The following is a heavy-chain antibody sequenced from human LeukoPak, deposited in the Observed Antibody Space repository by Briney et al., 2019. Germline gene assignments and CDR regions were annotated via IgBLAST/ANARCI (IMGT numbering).Heavy chain of an antibody. V-gene: IGHV3-21*01. J-gene: IGHJ4*02. CDR3: ARDEDGDYTPDY. CDR1: GFTFDDYG. D-gene: IGHD4-17*01. CDR2: ISSSSRYI. Sequence: GGSLRLSCAASGFTFDDYGMNWVRQAPGKGLEWVSSISSSSRYIYNADSVKGRFTISRDNARNSLYLQMNSLRADDTAVYYCARDEDGDYTPDYWGQGTLVTVSS.